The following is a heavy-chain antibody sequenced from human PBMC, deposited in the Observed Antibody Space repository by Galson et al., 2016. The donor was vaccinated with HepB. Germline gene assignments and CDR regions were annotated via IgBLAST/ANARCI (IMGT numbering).Heavy chain of an antibody. CDR1: GFTFSTYA. J-gene: IGHJ4*02. CDR3: AKWSDAAATY. D-gene: IGHD6-13*01. CDR2: ISGSGDTT. V-gene: IGHV3-23*01. Sequence: SLRLSCAGTGFTFSTYAMSWVRQAPGTRLEWVSAISGSGDTTYYADAVKGRFSISRDNSKNTLYLQMSSLTAEDTAVYYCAKWSDAAATYWGQGALVTVTS.